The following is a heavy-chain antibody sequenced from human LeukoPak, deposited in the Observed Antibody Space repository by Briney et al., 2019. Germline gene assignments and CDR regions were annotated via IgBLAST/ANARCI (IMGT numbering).Heavy chain of an antibody. Sequence: GASVTVSCKASGYTFTGYYMHWVRQAPGQGLEWMGWISAYNGNTNYAQKPQGRVTMTTDTSTSTAYMELRSLRSDDTAVYYCARSPVYYDFWSGYTFDYWGQGTLVTVSS. D-gene: IGHD3-3*01. CDR2: ISAYNGNT. CDR1: GYTFTGYY. CDR3: ARSPVYYDFWSGYTFDY. J-gene: IGHJ4*02. V-gene: IGHV1-18*04.